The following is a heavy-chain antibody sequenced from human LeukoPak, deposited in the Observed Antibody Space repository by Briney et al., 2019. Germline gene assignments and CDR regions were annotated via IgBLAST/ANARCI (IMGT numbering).Heavy chain of an antibody. Sequence: GGSLRLSCAAPGFTVSINYMSWVRQAPGERLEWVSIIYSGGSTYYADSVQGRFTISRDNSRNTLYLQMTSLRAEDTAVYYCARDRSGYSYGSPRYYFDYWGQGTLVTVSS. J-gene: IGHJ4*02. CDR2: IYSGGST. CDR1: GFTVSINY. V-gene: IGHV3-66*01. D-gene: IGHD5-18*01. CDR3: ARDRSGYSYGSPRYYFDY.